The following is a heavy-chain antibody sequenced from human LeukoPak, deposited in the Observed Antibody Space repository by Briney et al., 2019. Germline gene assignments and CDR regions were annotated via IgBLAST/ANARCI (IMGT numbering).Heavy chain of an antibody. D-gene: IGHD5/OR15-5a*01. J-gene: IGHJ5*02. CDR1: GGSFSGYY. CDR2: INHSGST. CDR3: ARHLVYNWFDP. V-gene: IGHV4-34*01. Sequence: SETLSLTCAVYGGSFSGYYWSWIRQPPGKGLEWIGEINHSGSTNYNPSLKSRVTISVDTSKNQFSLKLSSVTAADTAVYYCARHLVYNWFDPWGQGTLVTVSS.